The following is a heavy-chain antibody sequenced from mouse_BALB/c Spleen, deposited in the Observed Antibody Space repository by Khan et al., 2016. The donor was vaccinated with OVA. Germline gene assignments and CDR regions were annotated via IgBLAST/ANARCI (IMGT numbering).Heavy chain of an antibody. CDR1: GFNITNTY. D-gene: IGHD1-2*01. J-gene: IGHJ4*01. CDR2: IEPATGNT. V-gene: IGHV14-3*02. Sequence: VQLKQSGAEFVKPGASVRFSCTASGFNITNTYIHWVKQRPEQGLEWIGRIEPATGNTKYDSKFQGKATLTADTSSNTAFLQLSSLTSEDTAVSYCTHSLLLDAMDYWGQGTSVTVSS. CDR3: THSLLLDAMDY.